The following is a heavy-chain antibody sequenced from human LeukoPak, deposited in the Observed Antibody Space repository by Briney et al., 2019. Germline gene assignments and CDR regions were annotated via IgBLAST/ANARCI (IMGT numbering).Heavy chain of an antibody. J-gene: IGHJ4*02. D-gene: IGHD6-13*01. CDR2: ISGRGGST. V-gene: IGHV3-23*01. CDR1: GFTFSSYA. CDR3: AKGRGAAGREYLDY. Sequence: GGSLRLSCAASGFTFSSYAMSWVRQAPGKGLEWVSAISGRGGSTYYAASVKGRFTISRDNSKNTLYLRMDSLRAEDTAIYYCAKGRGAAGREYLDYWGQGTLVTVSS.